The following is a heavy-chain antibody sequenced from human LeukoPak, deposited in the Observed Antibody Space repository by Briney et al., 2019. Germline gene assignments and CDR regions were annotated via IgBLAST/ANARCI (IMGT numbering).Heavy chain of an antibody. Sequence: SVKVSCKASGGTFSSYAISWVRQAPGQGLGWMGGIIPIFGTANYAQKFQGRVTITTDESTSTAYMELSSLRSEHTAVYYCARGRMTTSSNYWYFDLWGRGTLVTVSS. CDR3: ARGRMTTSSNYWYFDL. J-gene: IGHJ2*01. CDR1: GGTFSSYA. CDR2: IIPIFGTA. V-gene: IGHV1-69*05. D-gene: IGHD4-11*01.